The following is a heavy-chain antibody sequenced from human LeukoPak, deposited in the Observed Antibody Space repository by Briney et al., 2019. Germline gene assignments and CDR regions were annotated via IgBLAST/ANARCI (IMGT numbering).Heavy chain of an antibody. Sequence: ASVKVSCKASGYTFTDYYIHWVRQAPGQGLEWGGWINPKSGDANFAQKFQGRVTMTRDTSINTAYMEVSRLASDGTAVYYCVRDSSNKPFDYWGQGTLVTVSS. CDR3: VRDSSNKPFDY. J-gene: IGHJ4*02. CDR2: INPKSGDA. D-gene: IGHD6-13*01. V-gene: IGHV1-2*02. CDR1: GYTFTDYY.